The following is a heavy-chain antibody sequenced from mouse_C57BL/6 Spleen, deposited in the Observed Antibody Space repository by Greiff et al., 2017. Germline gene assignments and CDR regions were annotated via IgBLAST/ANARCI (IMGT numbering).Heavy chain of an antibody. CDR2: INPSTGGT. CDR3: ARSGGYYFFDY. J-gene: IGHJ2*01. CDR1: GYSFTGYY. Sequence: VQLQQSGPELVKPGASVKISCKASGYSFTGYYMHWVKQSSEKSLEWIGEINPSTGGTSYNQKFKGKATLTVDKSSSTSYMQHKSLTSEDSAVYYCARSGGYYFFDYWGQGTTLTVSS. D-gene: IGHD2-3*01. V-gene: IGHV1-43*01.